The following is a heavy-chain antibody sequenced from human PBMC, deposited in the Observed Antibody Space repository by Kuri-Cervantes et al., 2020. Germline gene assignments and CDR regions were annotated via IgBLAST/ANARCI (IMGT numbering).Heavy chain of an antibody. CDR3: ARQNQLVINAFEK. CDR1: GGSFSGYY. D-gene: IGHD1-1*01. V-gene: IGHV4-34*01. Sequence: GSLRLSCAVYGGSFSGYYWSWIRQPPGKGLEWIGEINHSGSTNYNPSLKSRVTISVDTSKNQFSLKLSSVTAADTAVYYCARQNQLVINAFEKWGQGTRVTVSS. J-gene: IGHJ3*02. CDR2: INHSGST.